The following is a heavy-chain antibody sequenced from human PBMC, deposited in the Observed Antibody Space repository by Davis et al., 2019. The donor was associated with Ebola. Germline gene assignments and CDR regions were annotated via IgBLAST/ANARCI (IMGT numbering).Heavy chain of an antibody. CDR3: ARGRLTELLWFGESLYGMDV. Sequence: SETLSLTCAVHGASFSGYYWSWIRQPPGKGLEWIGEINHSGSTNYNPSLKSRVTISVDTSKNQFSLKLSSVTAADTAVYYCARGRLTELLWFGESLYGMDVWGKGTTVTVSS. CDR2: INHSGST. CDR1: GASFSGYY. J-gene: IGHJ6*04. D-gene: IGHD3-10*01. V-gene: IGHV4-34*01.